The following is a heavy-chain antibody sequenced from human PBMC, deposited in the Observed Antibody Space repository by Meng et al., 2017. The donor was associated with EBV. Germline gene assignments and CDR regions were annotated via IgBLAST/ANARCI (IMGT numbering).Heavy chain of an antibody. Sequence: QLLLNDSGPTLVTPTQTLTLTCTFSGFSLSTRGVGVGWIRQPPGKALEWLALIYWDDDKRYSPSLKSRLTITKDTSKNQVVLTMTNMDPVDAATYYCAHIIAARPFDYWGQGTLVTVSS. J-gene: IGHJ4*02. CDR1: GFSLSTRGVG. CDR2: IYWDDDK. V-gene: IGHV2-5*02. CDR3: AHIIAARPFDY. D-gene: IGHD6-6*01.